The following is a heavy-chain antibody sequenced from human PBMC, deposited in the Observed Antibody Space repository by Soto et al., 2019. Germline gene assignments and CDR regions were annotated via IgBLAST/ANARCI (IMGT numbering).Heavy chain of an antibody. Sequence: PSETLSLTCTVSGGSISSYYWSWIRQPPGKGLEWIGYIYYSGSTNYNPSLKSRVTISVDTSKNQFSLKLSSVTAADTAVYYCARVWCSGGSCWYFDYWGQGTLVTVSS. D-gene: IGHD2-15*01. CDR3: ARVWCSGGSCWYFDY. V-gene: IGHV4-59*01. CDR2: IYYSGST. J-gene: IGHJ4*02. CDR1: GGSISSYY.